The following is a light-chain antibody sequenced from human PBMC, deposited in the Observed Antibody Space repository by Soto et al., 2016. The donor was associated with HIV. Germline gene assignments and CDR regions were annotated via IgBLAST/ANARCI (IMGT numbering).Light chain of an antibody. CDR3: NSRDSSGNHLV. J-gene: IGLJ2*01. Sequence: SSELTQDPAVSVALGQTVTITCQGDSLRSFYASWYQQKPGQAPVLVIYGKDNRPSGIPERFSGSDSGNTASLTIAGAQAEDEADYYCNSRDSSGNHLVFGGGYQGDRP. V-gene: IGLV3-19*01. CDR2: GKD. CDR1: SLRSFY.